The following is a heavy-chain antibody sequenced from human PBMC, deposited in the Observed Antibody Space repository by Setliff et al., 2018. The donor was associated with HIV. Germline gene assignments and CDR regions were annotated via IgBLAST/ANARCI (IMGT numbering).Heavy chain of an antibody. D-gene: IGHD2-15*01. Sequence: SETLSLTCSMSNGSINDYYWSWIRQSPGKGLEWIGSTYNSENINYNPSLKSRVTVSVDTSKHQFSLRLTSVTAADTAVYFCARHFYTTSWYSGTYWYFDLWGRGTLVTVSS. V-gene: IGHV4-59*12. J-gene: IGHJ2*01. CDR1: NGSINDYY. CDR3: ARHFYTTSWYSGTYWYFDL. CDR2: TYNSENI.